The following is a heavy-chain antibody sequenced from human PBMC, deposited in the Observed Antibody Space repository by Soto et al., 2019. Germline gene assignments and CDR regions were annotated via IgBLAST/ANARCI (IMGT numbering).Heavy chain of an antibody. Sequence: SVKVSCKASGFTFTSSAVQWVRQARGQRLEWIGWIVVGSGNTNYAQKFQERVTITRDMSTSTAYMELSSLRSEDTAVYYCAASPRYNWNADYYYGMGVWGQGTMVTVSS. CDR2: IVVGSGNT. J-gene: IGHJ6*02. D-gene: IGHD1-20*01. CDR1: GFTFTSSA. V-gene: IGHV1-58*01. CDR3: AASPRYNWNADYYYGMGV.